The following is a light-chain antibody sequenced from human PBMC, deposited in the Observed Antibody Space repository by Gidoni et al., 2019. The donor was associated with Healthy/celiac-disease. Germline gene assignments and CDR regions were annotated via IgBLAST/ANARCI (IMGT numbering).Light chain of an antibody. CDR3: QQYGSSYT. J-gene: IGKJ2*01. CDR2: GSS. Sequence: EIVLTQSPGTLSLSPGERATLSCRASQSVSSSYLAWYQQKPGQAPRLLIYGSSSRATGIPDSFSGIGSGTDFTLTISRLEPEDFAVYYCQQYGSSYTFGQGTKLEIK. CDR1: QSVSSSY. V-gene: IGKV3-20*01.